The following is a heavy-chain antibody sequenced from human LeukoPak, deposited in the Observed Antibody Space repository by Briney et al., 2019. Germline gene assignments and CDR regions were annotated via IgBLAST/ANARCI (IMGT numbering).Heavy chain of an antibody. CDR1: GGSISSYY. D-gene: IGHD3-10*01. CDR3: ARDPSFEEQAVGWFDP. CDR2: IYYSGST. Sequence: NRSETLPLTCTVSGGSISSYYWSWIRQPPGKGLEWIGYIYYSGSTNYNPSLKSRVTISVDTSKNQFSLKLSSVTAADTAVYYCARDPSFEEQAVGWFDPWGQGTLVTVSS. J-gene: IGHJ5*02. V-gene: IGHV4-59*01.